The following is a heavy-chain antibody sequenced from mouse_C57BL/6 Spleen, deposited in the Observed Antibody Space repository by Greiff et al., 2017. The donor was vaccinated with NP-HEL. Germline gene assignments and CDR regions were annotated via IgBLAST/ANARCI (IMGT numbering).Heavy chain of an antibody. Sequence: VKVEESGPGLVAPSQSLSITCTVSGFSLTSYGVHWVRQPPGKGLEWLVVIWSDGSTTYNSALKSRLSISKDNSKSQVFLKMNSLQTDDTAMYYCARQGGYSNYVWYFDVWGTGTTVTVSS. CDR1: GFSLTSYG. J-gene: IGHJ1*03. CDR2: IWSDGST. D-gene: IGHD2-5*01. V-gene: IGHV2-6-1*01. CDR3: ARQGGYSNYVWYFDV.